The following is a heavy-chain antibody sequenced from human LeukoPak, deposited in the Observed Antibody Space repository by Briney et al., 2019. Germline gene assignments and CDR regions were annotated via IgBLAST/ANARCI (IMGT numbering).Heavy chain of an antibody. CDR2: IIPIFGTA. D-gene: IGHD4-23*01. J-gene: IGHJ3*02. Sequence: ASVKVSCKASGGTFSSYAISWVRQAPGQGLEWMGGIIPIFGTANYAQKFQGRVTITADESTSTAYMELSSLRSEDTAVYYCARVSGGNHDAFDIWGQGTMVTVSS. V-gene: IGHV1-69*13. CDR1: GGTFSSYA. CDR3: ARVSGGNHDAFDI.